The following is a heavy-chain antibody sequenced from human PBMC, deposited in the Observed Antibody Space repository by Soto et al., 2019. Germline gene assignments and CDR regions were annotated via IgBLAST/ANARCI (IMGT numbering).Heavy chain of an antibody. D-gene: IGHD5-18*01. CDR2: INQDGSQT. CDR3: ARVSRSHDTEY. Sequence: GGSLRLSCKTPGFTFNNYWMSWLRQAPGKGLEWVANINQDGSQTDYVDSVKGRFTLSRDNAKTSLYLQMNSLRVEDTAVYYCARVSRSHDTEYWGQGTLVTVSS. J-gene: IGHJ4*02. V-gene: IGHV3-7*05. CDR1: GFTFNNYW.